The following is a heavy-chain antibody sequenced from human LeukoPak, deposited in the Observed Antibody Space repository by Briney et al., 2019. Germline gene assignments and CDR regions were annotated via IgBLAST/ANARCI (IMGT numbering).Heavy chain of an antibody. Sequence: GGSLRLSCAASGFIFKNYWMTWVRQAPGKGLEWVANIKQDGSKKSYVDSVKGRFTISRDNAKNSLYLQMNSLRAEDTAIYYCTRVGYIDEGIDYWGQGTLVTVSS. V-gene: IGHV3-7*04. D-gene: IGHD5-24*01. J-gene: IGHJ4*02. CDR3: TRVGYIDEGIDY. CDR2: IKQDGSKK. CDR1: GFIFKNYW.